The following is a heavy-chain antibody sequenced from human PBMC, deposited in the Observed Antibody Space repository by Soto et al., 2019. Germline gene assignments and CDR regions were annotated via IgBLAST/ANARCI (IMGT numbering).Heavy chain of an antibody. J-gene: IGHJ4*02. CDR1: GFTVSSNY. CDR2: IYSGGST. D-gene: IGHD6-19*01. V-gene: IGHV3-53*04. Sequence: EVQLVESGGGLVQPGGSLRLSCAASGFTVSSNYMSWVRQAPGKGLEWVSVIYSGGSTYYADSVKGRFTISRHNSKNTLYLQMNSVGAEDSDVYYCARDIAVAGTGSGDYWGQGTLVTVSS. CDR3: ARDIAVAGTGSGDY.